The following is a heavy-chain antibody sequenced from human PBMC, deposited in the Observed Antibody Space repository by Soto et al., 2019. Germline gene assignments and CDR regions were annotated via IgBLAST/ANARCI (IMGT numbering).Heavy chain of an antibody. V-gene: IGHV4-30-4*01. CDR2: IYYSGST. CDR3: ARVRGRLLRFDP. CDR1: GGSIGSGDHY. D-gene: IGHD2-15*01. J-gene: IGHJ5*02. Sequence: SETLSLTCTVSGGSIGSGDHYWSWIRQPPGKGLEWIGYIYYSGSTNYNPSLKSRVTISVDTSKNQFSLKLSSVTAEDTAVYYCARVRGRLLRFDPWGQGTLVTVSS.